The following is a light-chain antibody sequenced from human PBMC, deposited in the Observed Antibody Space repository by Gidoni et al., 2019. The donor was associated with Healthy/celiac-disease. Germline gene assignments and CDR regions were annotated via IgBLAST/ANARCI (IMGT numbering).Light chain of an antibody. CDR3: QQYGSSPRT. J-gene: IGKJ1*01. CDR2: GAS. CDR1: QSISSSY. Sequence: MVLTPSPATLSLSPGETATLPCRASQSISSSYLAWYQQKPGQAPRLLIYGASSRATGIPDRFSGSGSGTDFTLTISRLEPEDFAVYYCQQYGSSPRTFGQGTKVEIK. V-gene: IGKV3-20*01.